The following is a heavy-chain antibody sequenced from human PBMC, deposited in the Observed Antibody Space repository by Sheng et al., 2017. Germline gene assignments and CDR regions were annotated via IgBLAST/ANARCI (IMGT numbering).Heavy chain of an antibody. CDR2: IGSSGTTI. V-gene: IGHV3-48*03. CDR1: GFTFSSYE. CDR3: ARENRGSSSLSYFDY. Sequence: EVQLVESGGGLVQPGGSLRLSCEASGFTFSSYEMNWVRQAPGKGLEWVSYIGSSGTTIYYADSVKGRFTVSRDNAKNSLYLQMNSLRAEDTALYYCARENRGSSSLSYFDYWGQGTLVTVSS. J-gene: IGHJ4*02. D-gene: IGHD6-13*01.